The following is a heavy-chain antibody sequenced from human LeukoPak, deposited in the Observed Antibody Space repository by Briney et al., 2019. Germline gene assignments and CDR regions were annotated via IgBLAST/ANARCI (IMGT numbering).Heavy chain of an antibody. V-gene: IGHV3-33*01. Sequence: GRSLRLSCAASGFTFSSYGMHWVRQAPGKGLEWVAVIWYDGSNKKYADSVKGRFTFSRDNSKNTLYLQMNSLRAEDTAVYYCATLATVTTEYDFWGQGTLVTVSS. J-gene: IGHJ4*02. CDR3: ATLATVTTEYDF. CDR2: IWYDGSNK. D-gene: IGHD4-11*01. CDR1: GFTFSSYG.